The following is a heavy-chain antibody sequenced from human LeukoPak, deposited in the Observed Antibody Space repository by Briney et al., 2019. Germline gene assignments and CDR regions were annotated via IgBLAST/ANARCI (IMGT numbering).Heavy chain of an antibody. Sequence: KPSETLSLTCAVYGGSFSGYYWSWIRQPPGKGLEWIGEINHSGSTNYNPSLKSRVTISVDTSKNQFSLKLSSVTAADTAVYYCARGDGGYSYGYFFARYMDVWGKGTTVTVSS. CDR3: ARGDGGYSYGYFFARYMDV. CDR1: GGSFSGYY. CDR2: INHSGST. V-gene: IGHV4-34*01. J-gene: IGHJ6*03. D-gene: IGHD5-18*01.